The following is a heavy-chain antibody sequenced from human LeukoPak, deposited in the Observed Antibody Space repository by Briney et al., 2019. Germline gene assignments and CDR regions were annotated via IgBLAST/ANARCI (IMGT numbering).Heavy chain of an antibody. CDR1: GFTFSNYA. V-gene: IGHV3-23*01. CDR2: ISYGDGGT. CDR3: STPWSY. Sequence: GGSLRLSCETSGFTFSNYAMSWVRQAPGRGLEWVSGISYGDGGTYYADSVKGRFTISRDNAKNTLYLQMNSLTAENTAVYFCSTPWSYWGRGTLVTVSS. J-gene: IGHJ4*02. D-gene: IGHD3-3*01.